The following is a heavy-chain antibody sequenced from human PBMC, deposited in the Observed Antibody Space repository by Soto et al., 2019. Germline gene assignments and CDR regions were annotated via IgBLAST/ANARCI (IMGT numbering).Heavy chain of an antibody. J-gene: IGHJ6*02. D-gene: IGHD2-15*01. CDR3: ARDRLIVVAAAFPQYFFHGMDV. CDR1: GGSFSDYC. Sequence: SETLCLTCGVYGGSFSDYCWSWIRQPPGKGLEWIGEINHSGRSDYNPSLKSRVIISLDTSKNQLSLTLSSVTAADAAVYYCARDRLIVVAAAFPQYFFHGMDVWGQGTTVTVSS. V-gene: IGHV4-34*01. CDR2: INHSGRS.